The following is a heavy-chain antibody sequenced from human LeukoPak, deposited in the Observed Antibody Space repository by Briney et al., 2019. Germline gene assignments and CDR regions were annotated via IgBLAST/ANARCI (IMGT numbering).Heavy chain of an antibody. Sequence: ASVKVSCKASGGTFNNYAINWVRQAPGQGLEWMEWINPNSGGTNYAQKFQGRVTMTRDTSISTAYMELSRLRSDDTAVYYCARDSLGVEMATITNFDYWGQGTLVTVSS. CDR2: INPNSGGT. J-gene: IGHJ4*02. V-gene: IGHV1-2*02. CDR1: GGTFNNYA. D-gene: IGHD5-24*01. CDR3: ARDSLGVEMATITNFDY.